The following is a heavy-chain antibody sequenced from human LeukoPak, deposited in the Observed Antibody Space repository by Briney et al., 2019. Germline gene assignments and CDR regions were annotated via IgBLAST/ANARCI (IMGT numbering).Heavy chain of an antibody. Sequence: GESLKISCKGSGSSFTNYWIGWVRQMPGKGLEWMGIIYAGDSDTRYSPSFQGQVTISADQSISTAYLQWSSLKASDTAMYYCARQKIPGSGPIHGFDYWGQGTLVTVSS. V-gene: IGHV5-51*01. D-gene: IGHD2-15*01. J-gene: IGHJ4*02. CDR3: ARQKIPGSGPIHGFDY. CDR1: GSSFTNYW. CDR2: IYAGDSDT.